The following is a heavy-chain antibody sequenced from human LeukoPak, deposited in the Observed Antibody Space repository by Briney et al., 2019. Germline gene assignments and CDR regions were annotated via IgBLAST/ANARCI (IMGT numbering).Heavy chain of an antibody. D-gene: IGHD5-24*01. CDR2: INPNSGGT. CDR3: AREMATGPIDY. Sequence: ASVKVSCKASGYTFTGYYMHWVRQAPGQGLDWMGRINPNSGGTNYAQKFQGRVTMTRDTSISTAYMELSRLRSDDTAVYYCAREMATGPIDYWGQGTLVTVSS. CDR1: GYTFTGYY. V-gene: IGHV1-2*06. J-gene: IGHJ4*02.